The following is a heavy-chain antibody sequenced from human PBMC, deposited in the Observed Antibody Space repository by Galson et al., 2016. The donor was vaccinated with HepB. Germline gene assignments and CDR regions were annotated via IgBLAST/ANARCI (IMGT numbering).Heavy chain of an antibody. CDR1: GASISRGGDY. CDR3: AREGNRDWPTYGMDF. J-gene: IGHJ6*04. CDR2: IYYNGNT. Sequence: TLSLTCTVSGASISRGGDYWSWIRQHPGKGLEWIAYIYYNGNTYYNPSLRSRLSISLDTSKNQFSLKVRDVTAADTAVYSCAREGNRDWPTYGMDFWGKGTTVTVSS. D-gene: IGHD3/OR15-3a*01. V-gene: IGHV4-31*03.